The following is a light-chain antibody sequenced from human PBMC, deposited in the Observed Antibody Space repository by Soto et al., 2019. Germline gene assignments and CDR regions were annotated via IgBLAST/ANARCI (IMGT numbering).Light chain of an antibody. Sequence: DIQITQSPSSLTASVGDRVTITCRASQSISSYFNWYQQKPGQVHKLLIYAASSLQSGVPSRFSGSGSGTDFTFTSSSLQPEDIATYYCQQYDNLPITFGQGTRLEIK. J-gene: IGKJ5*01. CDR1: QSISSY. V-gene: IGKV1-33*01. CDR3: QQYDNLPIT. CDR2: AAS.